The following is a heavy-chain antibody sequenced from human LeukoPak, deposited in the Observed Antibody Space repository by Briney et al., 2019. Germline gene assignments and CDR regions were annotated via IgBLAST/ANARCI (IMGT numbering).Heavy chain of an antibody. CDR2: INPNSGGT. Sequence: ASVKVSCKASGGTFSSYAISWVRQAPGQGLEWMGWINPNSGGTNFAQKFKGRITFTRDRSMSTAYMELTSLTSEDTAVYYCARDHDSVWGSYRKGLDSWGQGTLVTVSS. J-gene: IGHJ4*02. CDR3: ARDHDSVWGSYRKGLDS. D-gene: IGHD3-16*02. CDR1: GGTFSSYA. V-gene: IGHV1-2*02.